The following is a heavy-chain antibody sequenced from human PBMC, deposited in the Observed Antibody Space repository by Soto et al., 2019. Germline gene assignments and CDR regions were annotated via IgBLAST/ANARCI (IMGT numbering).Heavy chain of an antibody. V-gene: IGHV1-3*01. D-gene: IGHD2-15*01. CDR1: GYTFSSFA. CDR2: INPGDGYT. Sequence: QVQLVQSGAEVKKPGASVKVSCKTSGYTFSSFAIHWVRQAPGQGLEWMAWINPGDGYTRLLQKFQGRFTISRDTSANTAFMELNSLTSEDTAVYYCAVGGGGTRYWGQGTLVTVSS. CDR3: AVGGGGTRY. J-gene: IGHJ4*02.